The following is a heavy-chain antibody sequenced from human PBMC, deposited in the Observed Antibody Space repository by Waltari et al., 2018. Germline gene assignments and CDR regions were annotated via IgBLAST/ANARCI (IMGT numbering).Heavy chain of an antibody. CDR3: VRAYYDGRLDY. V-gene: IGHV3-74*01. CDR1: GFTFNNFW. Sequence: EVQLVESGGGLVQPGGSLRLSCAASGFTFNNFWMHWVRQDAGKGLMWVSRIKNDGSGPIYAESMKGRFTISRDNAKNTLYLQMNSLRPEDTAVYYCVRAYYDGRLDYWGQGTLVTASS. D-gene: IGHD3-22*01. J-gene: IGHJ4*02. CDR2: IKNDGSGP.